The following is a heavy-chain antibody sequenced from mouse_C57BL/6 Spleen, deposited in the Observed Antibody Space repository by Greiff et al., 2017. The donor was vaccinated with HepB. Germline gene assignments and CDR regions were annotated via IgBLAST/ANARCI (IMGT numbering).Heavy chain of an antibody. CDR2: INPNNGGT. V-gene: IGHV1-22*01. CDR1: GYTFTDYN. D-gene: IGHD1-1*01. CDR3: ARRGFTGRYFDY. J-gene: IGHJ2*01. Sequence: VQLQQSGPELVKPGASVKMSCKASGYTFTDYNMHWVKQSHGKSLEWIGYINPNNGGTSYNQKFKGKATLTVNKSSSTAYMELRSLTSEDSAVDDCARRGFTGRYFDYWGQGTTLTVAS.